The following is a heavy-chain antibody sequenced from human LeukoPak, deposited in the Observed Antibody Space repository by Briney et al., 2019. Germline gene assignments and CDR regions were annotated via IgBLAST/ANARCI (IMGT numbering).Heavy chain of an antibody. J-gene: IGHJ4*02. D-gene: IGHD4-11*01. CDR2: ISSSSSYI. Sequence: GGSLRLSCAASGFTFSSYSMNWVRQAPGKGLEWVSSISSSSSYIYYADSVKGRFTISRDNVKNSLYLQMNSLRAEDTAVYYCARDGQDSNYGGYWGQGTLVTVSS. CDR1: GFTFSSYS. CDR3: ARDGQDSNYGGY. V-gene: IGHV3-21*01.